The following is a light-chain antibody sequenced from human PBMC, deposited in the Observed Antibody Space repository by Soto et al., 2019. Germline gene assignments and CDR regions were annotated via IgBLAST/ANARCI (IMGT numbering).Light chain of an antibody. J-gene: IGKJ4*01. V-gene: IGKV1-33*01. Sequence: DIQMTQSPSSLSASVGDRVTITCQASQDISNYLNWYQQKQGKAPKLLIYDPSNLETGVLSRFSGSGSGTDFTFTISSLQPEDIASYYCQQYDNLPLTCGGGTKVEIK. CDR1: QDISNY. CDR2: DPS. CDR3: QQYDNLPLT.